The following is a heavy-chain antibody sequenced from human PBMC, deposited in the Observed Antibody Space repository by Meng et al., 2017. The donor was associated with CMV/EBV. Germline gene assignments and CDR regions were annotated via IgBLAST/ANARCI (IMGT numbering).Heavy chain of an antibody. J-gene: IGHJ4*02. CDR3: AKVPVVPAARESGY. V-gene: IGHV3-23*01. CDR2: ISGSGGST. D-gene: IGHD2-2*01. CDR1: GFTFSSYA. Sequence: GGSLRLSCAASGFTFSSYAMSWVHQAPGKGLEWVSAISGSGGSTYYADSVKGRFTISRDNSKNTLYLQMNSLRAEDTAVYYCAKVPVVPAARESGYWGQGTLVTVSS.